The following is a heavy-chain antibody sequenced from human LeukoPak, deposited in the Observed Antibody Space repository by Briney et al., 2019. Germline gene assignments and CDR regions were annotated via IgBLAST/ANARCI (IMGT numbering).Heavy chain of an antibody. Sequence: SETLSLTCSVSGDSVINSYWNWIRQPPGKGLEWIGYVSSDGTTNYNPSLRSRLIMSVDTAKNDISLNLTSVTASDTAIYYCARLDCLIEGCYNHWGRGTLVTVSS. CDR2: VSSDGTT. CDR3: ARLDCLIEGCYNH. CDR1: GDSVINSY. D-gene: IGHD2-15*01. V-gene: IGHV4-59*08. J-gene: IGHJ4*02.